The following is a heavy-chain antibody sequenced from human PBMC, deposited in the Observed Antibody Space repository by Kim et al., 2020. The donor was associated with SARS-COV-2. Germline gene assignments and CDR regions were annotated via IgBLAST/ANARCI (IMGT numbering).Heavy chain of an antibody. V-gene: IGHV3-9*01. J-gene: IGHJ4*02. CDR1: GFTFDDYA. Sequence: GGSLRLSCAASGFTFDDYAMHWVRQAPGKGLEWVSGISWNSGSIGYADSVKGRFTNSRDNAKNSLYLQMNSLRAEDTALYYCAKAHQGTYFDYWGQGTLVTVSS. D-gene: IGHD2-2*01. CDR3: AKAHQGTYFDY. CDR2: ISWNSGSI.